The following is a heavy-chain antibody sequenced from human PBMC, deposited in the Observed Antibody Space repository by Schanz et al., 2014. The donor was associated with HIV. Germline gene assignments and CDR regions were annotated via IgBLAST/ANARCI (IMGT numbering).Heavy chain of an antibody. Sequence: EVQLLESGGGLEQPGGSLRLSCAASGFNFNNYAMTWVRQAPGKGLEWVSSISESGGRTYYADSMNGRFTISRDNSKNTLYLQMTTLRIDDTAVYYCAKPEYDSSGNSQSHFDYWGQGTLVTVSS. D-gene: IGHD3-22*01. CDR1: GFNFNNYA. CDR2: ISESGGRT. CDR3: AKPEYDSSGNSQSHFDY. V-gene: IGHV3-23*01. J-gene: IGHJ4*02.